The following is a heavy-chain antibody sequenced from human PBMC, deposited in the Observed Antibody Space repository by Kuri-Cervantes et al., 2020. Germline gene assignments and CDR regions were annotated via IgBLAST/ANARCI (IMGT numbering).Heavy chain of an antibody. CDR1: GGSISSSNW. CDR3: AGISSSWYLYYGMDV. CDR2: IYHSGST. D-gene: IGHD6-13*01. J-gene: IGHJ6*02. Sequence: SETLSLTCAVSGGSISSSNWWCWVRQPPGKGLEWIGEIYHSGSTNYNPSLKRRVTISVDKSKNQFSLKLSSVTAADSAVYYCAGISSSWYLYYGMDVWGQGTTVTVSS. V-gene: IGHV4-4*02.